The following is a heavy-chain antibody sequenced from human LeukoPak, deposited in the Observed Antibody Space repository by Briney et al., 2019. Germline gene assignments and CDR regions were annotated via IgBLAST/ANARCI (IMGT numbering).Heavy chain of an antibody. CDR2: IKSKTDGGTT. CDR1: GFPFTNAW. V-gene: IGHV3-15*01. CDR3: TTENPADF. Sequence: GGSLRLSCAASGFPFTNAWMSWVRQAPGKGLEWVGRIKSKTDGGTTDYAAPVKGRFTISRDDSENTLYLQVNTVKIEDTAVYYCTTENPADFWGQGTLVTVSS. J-gene: IGHJ4*02.